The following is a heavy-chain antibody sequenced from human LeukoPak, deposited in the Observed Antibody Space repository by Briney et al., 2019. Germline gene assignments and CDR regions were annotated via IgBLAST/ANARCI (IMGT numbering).Heavy chain of an antibody. CDR2: IYYSGST. CDR3: ARDHCSSSSCYTYYGMEL. CDR1: GGSISSSSYY. Sequence: KASETLSLTCTVSGGSISSSSYYWGWLRQPPGKGLEWIGSIYYSGSTYYNPSLKSRVTISVDTSKNQFSLKLSSVTAADTAVYYCARDHCSSSSCYTYYGMELWGQGTTVTVSS. V-gene: IGHV4-39*02. J-gene: IGHJ6*02. D-gene: IGHD2-2*02.